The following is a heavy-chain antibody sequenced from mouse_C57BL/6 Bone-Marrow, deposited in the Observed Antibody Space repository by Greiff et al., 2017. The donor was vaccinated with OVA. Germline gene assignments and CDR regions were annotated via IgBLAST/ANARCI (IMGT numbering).Heavy chain of an antibody. CDR3: ARSGPLLRYCYAMDY. CDR2: IYPGSGST. V-gene: IGHV1-55*01. Sequence: VQLQQPGAELVKPGASVKMSCTASGYTFTSYWITWVKQRPGQGLEWIGDIYPGSGSTNYNEKFKSKATLTVDTSSSTAYMQLSSLTSEDSAVYYCARSGPLLRYCYAMDYWGQGTSVTVSS. D-gene: IGHD1-1*01. CDR1: GYTFTSYW. J-gene: IGHJ4*01.